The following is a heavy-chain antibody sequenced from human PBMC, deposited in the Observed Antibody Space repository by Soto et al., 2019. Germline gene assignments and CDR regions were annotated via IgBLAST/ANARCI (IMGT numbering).Heavy chain of an antibody. V-gene: IGHV1-69*01. Sequence: QVQLVQSGAEVKKPGSSVKVSCKASRDAFSKYAFNWVRQAPGQGLERMGWIIPIFGSRKYAEKFQGRVTITADESTSTAYMELRSLRFEDTAVYYCARGETYLGVWGQGTTVTVSS. CDR1: RDAFSKYA. D-gene: IGHD3-16*01. J-gene: IGHJ6*02. CDR3: ARGETYLGV. CDR2: IIPIFGSR.